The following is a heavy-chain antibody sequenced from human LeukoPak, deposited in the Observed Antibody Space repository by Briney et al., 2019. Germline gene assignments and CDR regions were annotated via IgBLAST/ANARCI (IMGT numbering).Heavy chain of an antibody. V-gene: IGHV3-7*01. CDR2: IKQDGSET. D-gene: IGHD3-16*01. CDR1: GFTFSTDW. J-gene: IGHJ4*02. Sequence: PGRSLRLSCAPSGFTFSTDWMSWVRQAPGHGLEWVANIKQDGSETFCVDVRMGLFTISRDSATSSLYLQMDSRRAEDTAVYCCASKGAYYDYVWGSYAPYYYFDYWGQGTLVTVSS. CDR3: ASKGAYYDYVWGSYAPYYYFDY.